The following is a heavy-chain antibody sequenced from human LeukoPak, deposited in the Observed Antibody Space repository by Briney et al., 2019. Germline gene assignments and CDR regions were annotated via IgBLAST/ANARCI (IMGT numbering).Heavy chain of an antibody. V-gene: IGHV3-7*01. CDR2: IKSDGSED. D-gene: IGHD3-10*01. CDR1: GGSFSGYY. Sequence: PSETLSLTCAVYGGSFSGYYWSWIRRPPGKGLEWVASIKSDGSEDYYMDSVKGRFTISRDNANNSLYLQMNNLKAEDTAVYYWVADRRFKTFDYWGQGTLVTVSS. CDR3: VADRRFKTFDY. J-gene: IGHJ4*02.